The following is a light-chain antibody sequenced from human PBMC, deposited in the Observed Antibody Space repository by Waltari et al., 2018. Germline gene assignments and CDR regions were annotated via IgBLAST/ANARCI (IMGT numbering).Light chain of an antibody. V-gene: IGLV4-69*01. Sequence: QPVLTQSPSASASLGASVKLTCTLSSAFSSYAVVWHQQQPEEGPRYLMKVNSDGTHTKGDGIPDRFSGSSSGAERYLTLSSLQSDDEADYYCQTWGTGVQWVFGGGSKVTVL. CDR1: SAFSSYA. CDR3: QTWGTGVQWV. CDR2: VNSDGTH. J-gene: IGLJ3*02.